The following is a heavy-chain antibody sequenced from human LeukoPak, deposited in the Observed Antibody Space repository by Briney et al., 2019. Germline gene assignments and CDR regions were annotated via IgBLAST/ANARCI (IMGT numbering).Heavy chain of an antibody. CDR3: ACRGDYSDY. D-gene: IGHD4-17*01. J-gene: IGHJ4*02. CDR2: IIPIFGTA. V-gene: IGHV1-69*06. CDR1: GGTFISYA. Sequence: GASVKVSCKASGGTFISYAISWVRQAPGQGLEWMGGIIPIFGTAYYAQKFHGRVTITADKSTSTAYMELSSLRSQDKAVYYCACRGDYSDYLGQGTLVTGSS.